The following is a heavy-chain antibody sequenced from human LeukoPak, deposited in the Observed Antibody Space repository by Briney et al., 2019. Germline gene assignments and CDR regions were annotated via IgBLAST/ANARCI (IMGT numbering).Heavy chain of an antibody. V-gene: IGHV3-23*01. Sequence: GGSLRLSCAASGFTFSSYAMSWVRQAPGKGLEWVSAISGSGGSTYYADSVKGRFTISRDNSKNTLYLQMNILRAEDTAVYYCAKDCRSSSWSSFDYWGQGTLVTVPS. CDR2: ISGSGGST. CDR1: GFTFSSYA. D-gene: IGHD6-13*01. J-gene: IGHJ4*02. CDR3: AKDCRSSSWSSFDY.